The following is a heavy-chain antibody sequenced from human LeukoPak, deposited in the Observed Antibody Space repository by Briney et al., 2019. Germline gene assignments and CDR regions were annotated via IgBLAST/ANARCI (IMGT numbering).Heavy chain of an antibody. J-gene: IGHJ4*02. Sequence: PSETLSLTCTVSGGSISSSSYYWGWIRQPPGKGLEWIGSIYYSGSTNYNPSLKSRVTISVDTSKNQFSLKLSSVTAADTAVYYCARVGAGYSSGWYKNWGQGTLVTVSS. D-gene: IGHD6-19*01. V-gene: IGHV4-39*07. CDR1: GGSISSSSYY. CDR3: ARVGAGYSSGWYKN. CDR2: IYYSGST.